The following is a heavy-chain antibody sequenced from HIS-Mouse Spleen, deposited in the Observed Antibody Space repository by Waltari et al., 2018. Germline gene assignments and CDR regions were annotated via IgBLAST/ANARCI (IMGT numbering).Heavy chain of an antibody. Sequence: QLQLQESGPGLVKPSETLSLTCTVSGGSISSSSYYWGWIRQPPGKGREWIGPSYYSARAYYTPSLNRRVTISVDTSKNRFALKLSSVTAADTAVYYCARLAYSGSYYFDYWGQGTLVTVSS. CDR1: GGSISSSSYY. V-gene: IGHV4-39*07. D-gene: IGHD1-26*01. CDR2: SYYSARA. J-gene: IGHJ4*02. CDR3: ARLAYSGSYYFDY.